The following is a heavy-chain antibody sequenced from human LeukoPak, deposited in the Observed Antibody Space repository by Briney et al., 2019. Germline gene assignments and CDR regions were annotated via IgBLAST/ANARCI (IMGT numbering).Heavy chain of an antibody. Sequence: PGGSLRLSCAASGFTFSSYGMHWVRQAPGKGLEGVAFLRYDGSNKYYADSVKGRFTISRDNYKNTLYPQMNSLRAEDTAVYYCAKWRSIAGRYCSSTSCPPDYWGQGTLVTVSS. V-gene: IGHV3-30*02. CDR2: LRYDGSNK. J-gene: IGHJ4*02. CDR3: AKWRSIAGRYCSSTSCPPDY. D-gene: IGHD2-2*01. CDR1: GFTFSSYG.